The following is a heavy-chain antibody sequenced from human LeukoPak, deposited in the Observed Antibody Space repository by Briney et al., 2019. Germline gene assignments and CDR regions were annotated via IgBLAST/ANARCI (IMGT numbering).Heavy chain of an antibody. J-gene: IGHJ4*02. CDR1: GFTFSRYW. CDR2: IKQDGSEK. V-gene: IGHV3-7*04. CDR3: AREALPRAHFDY. Sequence: PGGSLRLSCAASGFTFSRYWMTWVRQAPGKGLEWVANIKQDGSEKYYVDSVKGRFTISRDNAKNSLYLQMNSLRAEDTAVYYCAREALPRAHFDYWGQGTLVTVSS. D-gene: IGHD4/OR15-4a*01.